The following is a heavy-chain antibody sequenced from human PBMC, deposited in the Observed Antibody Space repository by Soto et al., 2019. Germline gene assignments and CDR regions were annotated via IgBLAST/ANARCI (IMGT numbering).Heavy chain of an antibody. CDR1: GFAFSSRA. V-gene: IGHV3-23*01. D-gene: IGHD2-2*01. CDR2: ISGSGGST. CDR3: VLPSGGWGSDVCYAALSDY. Sequence: EVQLLESGGGLVQPGGSRRLSCAGSGFAFSSRAMGWVRQAPGMGPEWVSGISGSGGSTYYADSVKGRFTISRDNSKHTLYLQVNSLRAEDTAVYYCVLPSGGWGSDVCYAALSDYWGQGALVTVSS. J-gene: IGHJ4*02.